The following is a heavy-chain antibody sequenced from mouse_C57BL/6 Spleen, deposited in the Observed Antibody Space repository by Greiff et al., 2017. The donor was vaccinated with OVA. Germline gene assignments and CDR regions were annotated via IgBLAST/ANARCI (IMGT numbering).Heavy chain of an antibody. J-gene: IGHJ1*03. D-gene: IGHD1-1*01. CDR2: ILPSIGRT. Sequence: QVQLKQSGSELRSPGSSVKLSCKDFDSEVFPIAYMSWVRQKPGHGFEWIGGILPSIGRTIYGEKFEDKATLDADTLSNTAYLELNSLTSEDSAIYYCAREGGRVYYGSSGGYFDVWGTGTTVTVSS. CDR3: AREGGRVYYGSSGGYFDV. CDR1: DSEVFPIAY. V-gene: IGHV15-2*01.